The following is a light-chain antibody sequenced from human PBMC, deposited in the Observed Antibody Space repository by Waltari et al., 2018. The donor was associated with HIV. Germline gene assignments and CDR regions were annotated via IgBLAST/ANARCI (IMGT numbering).Light chain of an antibody. V-gene: IGLV2-14*01. CDR3: SSYTTSATLVV. J-gene: IGLJ2*01. CDR2: EVT. CDR1: TSDVGAYNY. Sequence: SALTQPASVSGSPGQSITISCTGTTSDVGAYNYVPWYQQHPGKAPKLITHEVTHRPSGVSNRFSGSKSGNTASLTISGLQADDEAAYYCSSYTTSATLVVFGGGTKVTVL.